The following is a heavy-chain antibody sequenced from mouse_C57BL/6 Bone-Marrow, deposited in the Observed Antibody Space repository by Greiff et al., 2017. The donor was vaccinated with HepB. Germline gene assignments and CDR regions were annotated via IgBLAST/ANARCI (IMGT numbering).Heavy chain of an antibody. CDR1: GFTFSSYG. CDR2: ISSGGSYT. Sequence: DVMLVESGGDLVKPGGSLKLSCAASGFTFSSYGMSWVRQTPDKRLEWVATISSGGSYTYYPDSVKGRFTISRDNAKNTLSLQMSSLKSEDTAMYYCARHPHYYGSSLDYWGQGTTLTVSS. J-gene: IGHJ2*01. CDR3: ARHPHYYGSSLDY. D-gene: IGHD1-1*01. V-gene: IGHV5-6*02.